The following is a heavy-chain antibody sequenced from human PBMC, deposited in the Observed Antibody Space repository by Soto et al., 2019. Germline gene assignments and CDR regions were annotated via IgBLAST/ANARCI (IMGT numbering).Heavy chain of an antibody. Sequence: QLPLQESGPGLVKPSETLSLTCTVSGGSISSSSYWGWIRQPPGKGLEWIGSIYSIGSTYYNPSPTSRVTISVDTSKNQFSLKLSSVTAADTAVYYCRRSSRYSTDVWGQGTTVTVSS. V-gene: IGHV4-39*01. CDR1: GGSISSSSY. CDR2: IYSIGST. CDR3: RRSSRYSTDV. D-gene: IGHD6-13*01. J-gene: IGHJ6*02.